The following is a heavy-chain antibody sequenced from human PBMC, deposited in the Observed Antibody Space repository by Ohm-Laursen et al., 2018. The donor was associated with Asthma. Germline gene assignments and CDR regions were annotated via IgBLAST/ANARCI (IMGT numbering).Heavy chain of an antibody. Sequence: SLRLSCTASRFTFSSYAMSWVRQAPGKGLEWVSSISATSGSIYYADSVKGRFTISRDNSKNTLDLQMNSLGAEDTAVYYCARNYYDHWSGSYTPVAYWGQGTLVTVSS. CDR2: ISATSGSI. J-gene: IGHJ4*02. D-gene: IGHD3-3*01. V-gene: IGHV3-23*01. CDR3: ARNYYDHWSGSYTPVAY. CDR1: RFTFSSYA.